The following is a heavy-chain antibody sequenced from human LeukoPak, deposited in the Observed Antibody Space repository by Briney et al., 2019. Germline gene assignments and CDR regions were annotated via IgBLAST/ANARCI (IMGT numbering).Heavy chain of an antibody. Sequence: ASVKVSCKASGYTFTSYAMHWVRQAPGRRLEWMGWINAGNGNTKYSQKFQGRVTITRDTSASTAYMELSSLKDTAVYYCARVTMVRGVIRAFDIWGQGTMVTVSS. V-gene: IGHV1-3*01. D-gene: IGHD3-10*01. CDR3: ARVTMVRGVIRAFDI. J-gene: IGHJ3*02. CDR1: GYTFTSYA. CDR2: INAGNGNT.